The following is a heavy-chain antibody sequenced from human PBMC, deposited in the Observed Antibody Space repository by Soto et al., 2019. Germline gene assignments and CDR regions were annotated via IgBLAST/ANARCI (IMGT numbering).Heavy chain of an antibody. V-gene: IGHV1-46*01. J-gene: IGHJ6*02. CDR2: INPSGGST. D-gene: IGHD3-10*01. CDR1: GYTFTSYY. Sequence: QVQLVQSGAEVKKPGASVKASCKASGYTFTSYYMHWVRQAPGQGLERMGIINPSGGSTNYAQKFQGRVTLPGDTSTSTVYMQVSSLRSEDTAVYYCARGPGGYCGSGFNVMDVWGQGTTVTVSS. CDR3: ARGPGGYCGSGFNVMDV.